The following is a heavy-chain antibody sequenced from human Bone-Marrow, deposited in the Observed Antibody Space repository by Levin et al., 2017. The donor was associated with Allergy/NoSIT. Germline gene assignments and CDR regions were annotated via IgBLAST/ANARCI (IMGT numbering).Heavy chain of an antibody. J-gene: IGHJ4*02. V-gene: IGHV3-23*01. CDR1: GFTFGNHA. CDR2: IRPNSERT. CDR3: AREQEASGWYTVDF. D-gene: IGHD6-13*01. Sequence: GGSLRLSCAASGFTFGNHAMTWVRHAPGKGLEWVSTIRPNSERTYFADSVKGRFTVSRDDSMNMMYLQMNSLRVDDAAVYYCAREQEASGWYTVDFWGQGTLVTVSS.